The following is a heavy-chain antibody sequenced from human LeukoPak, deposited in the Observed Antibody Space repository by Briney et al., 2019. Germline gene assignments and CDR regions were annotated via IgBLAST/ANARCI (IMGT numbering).Heavy chain of an antibody. CDR2: IIPIFGTA. Sequence: SVKVSCKASGYTFTSYYMHWVRQAPGQGLEWMGGIIPIFGTANYAQKFQGRVTITADKSTSTAYMELSSLRSEDTAVYHCARGPVTADPPRYYYYSYYMDVWGKGTTVTVSS. CDR1: GYTFTSYY. CDR3: ARGPVTADPPRYYYYSYYMDV. J-gene: IGHJ6*03. D-gene: IGHD2-21*02. V-gene: IGHV1-69*06.